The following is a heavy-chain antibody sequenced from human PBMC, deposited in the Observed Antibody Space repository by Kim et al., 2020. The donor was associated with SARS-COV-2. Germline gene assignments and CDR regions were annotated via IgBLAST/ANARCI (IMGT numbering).Heavy chain of an antibody. D-gene: IGHD1-26*01. CDR3: AKWPLFQWELDLNDY. V-gene: IGHV3-30*18. Sequence: GGSLRLSCAASGFTFSSYGMHWVRQAPGKGLEWVAVISYDGSNKYYADSVKGRFTISRDNSKNTLYLQMNSLRAEDTAVYYCAKWPLFQWELDLNDYWGQGTLVTVSS. CDR2: ISYDGSNK. J-gene: IGHJ4*02. CDR1: GFTFSSYG.